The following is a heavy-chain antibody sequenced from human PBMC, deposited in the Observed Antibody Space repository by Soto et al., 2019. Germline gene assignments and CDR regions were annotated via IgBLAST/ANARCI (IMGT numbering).Heavy chain of an antibody. V-gene: IGHV3-23*01. CDR1: GFTFRDYT. CDR2: IGGSGATT. CDR3: AKDRLSSPCTWFDS. J-gene: IGHJ5*01. D-gene: IGHD5-12*01. Sequence: GGSLRLSCAASGFTFRDYTLSWVRQAPGKGPEWVSGIGGSGATTYYAHSVKGRFTISRDNSKNTLYLQMNSLRAEDTAVYYCAKDRLSSPCTWFDSWGQGTLVTVSS.